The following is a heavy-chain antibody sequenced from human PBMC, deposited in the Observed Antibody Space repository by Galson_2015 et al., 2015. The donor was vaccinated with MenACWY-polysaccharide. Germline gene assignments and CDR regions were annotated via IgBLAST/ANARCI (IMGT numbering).Heavy chain of an antibody. CDR3: ARGGKYYYDSSGYLNWFDP. CDR2: MNPNSGNT. D-gene: IGHD3-22*01. CDR1: GYGFSSYD. J-gene: IGHJ5*02. Sequence: SVKVSCKASGYGFSSYDINWGRQTTGQGLEWMGWMNPNSGNTGYAQKFQGRVTMTRNTSISIAYMELSSLRSEDTAVYYCARGGKYYYDSSGYLNWFDPWGQGTLVTVSS. V-gene: IGHV1-8*01.